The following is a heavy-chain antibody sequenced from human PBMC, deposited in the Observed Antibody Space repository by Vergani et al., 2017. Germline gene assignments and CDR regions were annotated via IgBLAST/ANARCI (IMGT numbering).Heavy chain of an antibody. J-gene: IGHJ3*02. CDR3: AREKLLWFGESAAFDI. V-gene: IGHV4-30-2*05. CDR2: IYYSGST. D-gene: IGHD3-10*01. CDR1: GGSISSGGYS. Sequence: QLQLQESGSGLVKPSQTLSLTCAVSGGSISSGGYSWSWIRQPPGKGLEWIGYIYYSGSTYYNPSLKSRVTISVDTSKNQFSLKLSSVTAADTAVYYCAREKLLWFGESAAFDIWGQGTMVTVSS.